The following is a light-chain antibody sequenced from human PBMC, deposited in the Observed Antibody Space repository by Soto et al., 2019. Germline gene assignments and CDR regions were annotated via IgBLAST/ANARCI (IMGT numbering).Light chain of an antibody. CDR3: SSFTPSSTVV. CDR1: SSEVGRYNY. J-gene: IGLJ1*01. Sequence: QSVLAQPASVSGSPGQSITISCTGTSSEVGRYNYVTWFQQHPGKAPKLLIYDVSNWPSGVSDRFSGSKSGNTASLTISGLQAEDEADYYCSSFTPSSTVVFGTGTKLTVL. V-gene: IGLV2-14*01. CDR2: DVS.